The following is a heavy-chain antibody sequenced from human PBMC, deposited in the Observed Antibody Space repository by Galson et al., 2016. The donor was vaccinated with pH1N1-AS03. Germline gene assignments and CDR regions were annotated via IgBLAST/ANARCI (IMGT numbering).Heavy chain of an antibody. CDR2: TYTGGST. CDR3: ARGRARGYSGYDL. CDR1: GFTVSSNY. Sequence: SLRLSCAASGFTVSSNYMSWVRQAPGKGLEWASLTYTGGSTDYADSVKGRFTISRDNSKNTLYLQMNSLRAEDTAMYYCARGRARGYSGYDLWGQGTLVTVSS. V-gene: IGHV3-53*01. D-gene: IGHD5-12*01. J-gene: IGHJ4*02.